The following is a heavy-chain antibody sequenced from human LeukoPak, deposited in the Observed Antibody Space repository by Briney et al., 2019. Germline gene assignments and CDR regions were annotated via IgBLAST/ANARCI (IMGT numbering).Heavy chain of an antibody. V-gene: IGHV4-34*01. CDR2: INHSGST. D-gene: IGHD4-23*01. Sequence: PSETLSLTCAVYGGSFSGYYWSWIRQPPGKELEWIGEINHSGSTNYNPPLKSRVTISVDTSKNQFSLKLSSVTAADTAVYYCARYVGSRRWAPNYHYGMDVWGQGTTVTVSS. CDR3: ARYVGSRRWAPNYHYGMDV. CDR1: GGSFSGYY. J-gene: IGHJ6*02.